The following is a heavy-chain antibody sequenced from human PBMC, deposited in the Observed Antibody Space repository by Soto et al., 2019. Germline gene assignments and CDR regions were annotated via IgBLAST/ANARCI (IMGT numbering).Heavy chain of an antibody. V-gene: IGHV4-4*07. J-gene: IGHJ5*02. Sequence: QVQLQESGPGLVKPSETLSLTCTVSGGSSSSDYWSWIRQPAGKGLEWIGRIYTSGCTNYNPTLTRRVTMSVYTSKIQFSMKLSSVTAADTAVYYCARNSSSWDNWFDPWGQGTMVTVSS. D-gene: IGHD6-13*01. CDR3: ARNSSSWDNWFDP. CDR2: IYTSGCT. CDR1: GGSSSSDY.